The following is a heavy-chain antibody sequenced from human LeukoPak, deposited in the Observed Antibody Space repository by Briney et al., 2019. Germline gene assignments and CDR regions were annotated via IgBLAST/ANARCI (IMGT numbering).Heavy chain of an antibody. J-gene: IGHJ5*02. V-gene: IGHV4-4*09. CDR3: ARHARRVAGTDWFDP. CDR1: GGSISSYY. CDR2: IYTSGST. Sequence: SETLSLTCTVSGGSISSYYWSWIRQPPGKRLEWIGYIYTSGSTNYNPSLKSRVTISVDTSKNQFSLKLSSVTAADTAVYYCARHARRVAGTDWFDPWGQGTLVTVSS. D-gene: IGHD6-19*01.